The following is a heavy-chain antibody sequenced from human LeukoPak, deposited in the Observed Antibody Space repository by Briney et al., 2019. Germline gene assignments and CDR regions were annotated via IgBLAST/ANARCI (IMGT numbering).Heavy chain of an antibody. CDR1: GFSFSSYA. V-gene: IGHV3-30*01. D-gene: IGHD3-22*01. J-gene: IGHJ4*02. CDR3: ARGWSYYYDSSGGLDY. Sequence: GRSLRLSCAASGFSFSSYAMHWVRQAPGKGLEWVSVISSDGSNEYCADSVKGRFTISRDNSKNTLYLQVNSLRAEDTAVYFCARGWSYYYDSSGGLDYWGQGTLVTVSS. CDR2: ISSDGSNE.